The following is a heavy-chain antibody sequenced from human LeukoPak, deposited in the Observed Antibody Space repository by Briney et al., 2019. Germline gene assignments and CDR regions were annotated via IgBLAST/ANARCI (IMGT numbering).Heavy chain of an antibody. CDR3: AREVTPYY. CDR2: IQQDGSEK. J-gene: IGHJ4*02. CDR1: GFTFTSYW. D-gene: IGHD4-23*01. Sequence: GGSLRLSCAASGFTFTSYWMNWVRQVPGKGLEWVANIQQDGSEKYYVDSVKGRFTISRDNAKNSLFLQMNSLRAEDTAVYYCAREVTPYYWGQGTLVTVSS. V-gene: IGHV3-7*01.